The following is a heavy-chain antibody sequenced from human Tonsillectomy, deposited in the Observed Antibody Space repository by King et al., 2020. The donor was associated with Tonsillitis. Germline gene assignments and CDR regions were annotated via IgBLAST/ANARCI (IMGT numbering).Heavy chain of an antibody. Sequence: VQLVESGGGVVQPGRSLRLSCAASGFTFSSYGMHWVRQAPGKGLEWVAVISYDGSNKYYADSVKGRFTISRDNSKNTLYLQMNSLRAEDTAVYYCAKAGGYSSSWYSFGGLDVWGQGTTVTVS. CDR3: AKAGGYSSSWYSFGGLDV. J-gene: IGHJ6*02. D-gene: IGHD6-13*01. V-gene: IGHV3-30*06. CDR1: GFTFSSYG. CDR2: ISYDGSNK.